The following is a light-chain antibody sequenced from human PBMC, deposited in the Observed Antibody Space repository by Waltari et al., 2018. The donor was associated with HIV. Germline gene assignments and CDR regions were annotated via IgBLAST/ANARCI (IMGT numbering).Light chain of an antibody. Sequence: EIVLTQSPGTLSLSPGERATLSCRASQGVSSSYFAWYQHKPGQAPRLLIYGASTRATDIPDRFSGSGSGTDFTLTISRLEPEDFAVYYCQQYDGSQYTFGQGTKLEIK. CDR3: QQYDGSQYT. V-gene: IGKV3-20*01. J-gene: IGKJ2*01. CDR1: QGVSSSY. CDR2: GAS.